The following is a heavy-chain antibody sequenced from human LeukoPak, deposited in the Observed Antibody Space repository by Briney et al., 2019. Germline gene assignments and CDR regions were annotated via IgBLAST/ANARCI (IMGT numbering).Heavy chain of an antibody. D-gene: IGHD6-19*01. Sequence: SETLSLTCTVSGGSISGYCWSWIRQPAGKGLEWIGRICTGGSTNYNPSLKSRVTMSMDTSKNQFSLKLSSVTAADTAVYYCARDRGAVALSYFDYWGQGTLVTVSS. J-gene: IGHJ4*02. CDR3: ARDRGAVALSYFDY. V-gene: IGHV4-4*07. CDR1: GGSISGYC. CDR2: ICTGGST.